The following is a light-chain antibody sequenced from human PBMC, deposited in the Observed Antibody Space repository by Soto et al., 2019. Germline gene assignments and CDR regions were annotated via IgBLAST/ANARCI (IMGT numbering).Light chain of an antibody. CDR3: QQYNNWHPWT. Sequence: EIVMTQSPATLSVSPGERSTLSCMAIESVSSNSAWYQQKPCQAPRLLVYGASTRATGIPARFSGSGSGTEFTLTISSLQYEDFAVDYCQQYNNWHPWTFGQGTKVDIK. CDR1: ESVSSN. V-gene: IGKV3-15*01. J-gene: IGKJ1*01. CDR2: GAS.